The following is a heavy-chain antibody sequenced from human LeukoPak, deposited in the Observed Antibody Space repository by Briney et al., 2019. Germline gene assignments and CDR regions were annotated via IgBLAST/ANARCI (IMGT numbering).Heavy chain of an antibody. CDR1: GFTFSSYG. V-gene: IGHV3-30*18. J-gene: IGHJ4*02. Sequence: GGSLRLSCAASGFTFSSYGMHWVRQAPGKGLEWVAVISYDGSNKYYADSVKGRFTISRDNSKNTLYLQMNSLRAEDTAVYYCAKDTNYDILDCWGQGTLVTVPS. CDR3: AKDTNYDILDC. CDR2: ISYDGSNK. D-gene: IGHD3-9*01.